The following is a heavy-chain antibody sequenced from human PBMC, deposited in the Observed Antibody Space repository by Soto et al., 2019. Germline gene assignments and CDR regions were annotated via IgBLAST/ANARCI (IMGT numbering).Heavy chain of an antibody. Sequence: ASVKVSCKVAGYSLSDLSIHCGRHAPGKGLEWMGGLDAEDGETIYAQKLQGRGTMTEDTSTDTAYMELSSLTSEDTAMYYCATLPRTIERTPAAIWSFDSSGQGTLLTVPS. CDR3: ATLPRTIERTPAAIWSFDS. CDR2: LDAEDGET. V-gene: IGHV1-24*01. CDR1: GYSLSDLS. D-gene: IGHD2-2*01. J-gene: IGHJ4*02.